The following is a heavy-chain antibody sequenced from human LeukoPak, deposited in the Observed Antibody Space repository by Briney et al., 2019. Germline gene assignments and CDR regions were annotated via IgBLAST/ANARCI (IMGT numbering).Heavy chain of an antibody. CDR1: GFTFSSYS. CDR3: AREGKQQLTLDY. D-gene: IGHD6-13*01. Sequence: GGFLRLSCAASGFTFSSYSMNWVRQAPGKGLEWVSSISSSSSYIYYADSVKGRFTISRDNAKNSLYLQMNSLRAEDTAVYYCAREGKQQLTLDYWGQGTLVTVSS. V-gene: IGHV3-21*01. CDR2: ISSSSSYI. J-gene: IGHJ4*02.